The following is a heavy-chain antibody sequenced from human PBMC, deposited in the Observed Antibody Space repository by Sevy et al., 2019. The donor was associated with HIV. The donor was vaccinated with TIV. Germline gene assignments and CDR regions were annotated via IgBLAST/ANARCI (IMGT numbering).Heavy chain of an antibody. CDR3: ARGSLITMVPSYYYGMDV. CDR1: GYTFTGYY. CDR2: INPNSGGT. J-gene: IGHJ6*02. V-gene: IGHV1-2*02. D-gene: IGHD3-10*01. Sequence: ASVKVSCKASGYTFTGYYMHWVRQAPGQGLEWMGWINPNSGGTNYAQKFQGRVTMTRDTSISTAYMELSRLRSDDTAVYYCARGSLITMVPSYYYGMDVWGQGTTVTVSS.